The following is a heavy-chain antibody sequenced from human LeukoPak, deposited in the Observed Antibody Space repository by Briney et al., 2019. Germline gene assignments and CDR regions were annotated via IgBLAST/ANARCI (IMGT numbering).Heavy chain of an antibody. V-gene: IGHV3-23*05. CDR3: AKSDDFSFGF. J-gene: IGHJ4*02. CDR1: GFTFNNYA. CDR2: ILSSGSTT. D-gene: IGHD3-16*01. Sequence: GGSLRLSCAASGFTFNNYAMSWVRQTPGKGLEWVSLILSSGSTTYYADSVKGRFTISRDNSKNTLYLQMNSLRAEDTAVYYCAKSDDFSFGFWGQRTLVTVSS.